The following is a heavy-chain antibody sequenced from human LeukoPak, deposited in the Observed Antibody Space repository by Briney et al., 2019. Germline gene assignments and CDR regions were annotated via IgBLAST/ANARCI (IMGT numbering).Heavy chain of an antibody. CDR1: GGSISSSSYY. CDR2: IYYSGST. CDR3: AKYGTSYYFDY. D-gene: IGHD4-23*01. J-gene: IGHJ4*02. Sequence: SETLSLTCTVSGGSISSSSYYWGWIRQPPGKGLEWIGSIYYSGSTYYNPSLKSRVTISVDTSKNQFSLKLSSVTAADTAVYYCAKYGTSYYFDYWGQGTLVTVSS. V-gene: IGHV4-39*01.